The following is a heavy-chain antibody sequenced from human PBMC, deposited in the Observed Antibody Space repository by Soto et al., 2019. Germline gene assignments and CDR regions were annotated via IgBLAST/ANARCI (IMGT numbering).Heavy chain of an antibody. CDR1: GGSISSSGYY. Sequence: PSETLSLTCTVSGGSISSSGYYWGWIRQPPGKGLEWIGTIYYSGSTYYNPSLKSRVTISVDTSKNQFSLKLSSVTAADTAVYYCARQFSFYGDYGQYFDFWGRGTPVPVSS. CDR2: IYYSGST. V-gene: IGHV4-39*01. D-gene: IGHD4-17*01. CDR3: ARQFSFYGDYGQYFDF. J-gene: IGHJ4*02.